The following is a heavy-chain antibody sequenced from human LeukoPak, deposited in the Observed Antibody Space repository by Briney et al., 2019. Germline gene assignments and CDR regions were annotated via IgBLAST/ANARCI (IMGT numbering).Heavy chain of an antibody. Sequence: GGSLRLSCAASGFTFSSYEMNWVRQAPGKGLEWVSYISSSGSTIYYADSVKGRFTISRDNAKNSLYLQMNSLRAEDTAVYYCARDSQSSASYYYYYGMDVWGQGTTVTVSS. CDR3: ARDSQSSASYYYYYGMDV. CDR2: ISSSGSTI. J-gene: IGHJ6*02. D-gene: IGHD3-22*01. V-gene: IGHV3-48*03. CDR1: GFTFSSYE.